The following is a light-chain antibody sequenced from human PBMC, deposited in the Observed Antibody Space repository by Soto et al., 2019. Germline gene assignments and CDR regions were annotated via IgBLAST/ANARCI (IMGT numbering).Light chain of an antibody. V-gene: IGLV3-21*04. CDR3: QVWDSSSDHDLV. CDR2: YDS. J-gene: IGLJ2*01. Sequence: SYELTQPPSVSVAPGKTARITCGGNNIGSKSVHWYQQKPGKAPVLVIYYDSDRTTGIPERFSGSNCGNTATLAISRVEGVDEADDSWQVWDSSSDHDLVFGGGTKLTVL. CDR1: NIGSKS.